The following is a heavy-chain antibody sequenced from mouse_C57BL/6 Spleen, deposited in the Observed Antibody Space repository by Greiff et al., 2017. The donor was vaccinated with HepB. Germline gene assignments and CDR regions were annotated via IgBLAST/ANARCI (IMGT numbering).Heavy chain of an antibody. CDR1: GFNIKDYY. V-gene: IGHV14-1*01. D-gene: IGHD1-1*01. J-gene: IGHJ2*01. CDR3: TQNYYGSSYFDY. Sequence: EVQLQQSGAELVRPGASVKLSCTASGFNIKDYYMHWVKQRPEQGLEWIGRIDPEDGDTEYAPKFQGKATMTADTSSNTAYLPLSTLTSEDTAVYYCTQNYYGSSYFDYWGQGTTLTVSS. CDR2: IDPEDGDT.